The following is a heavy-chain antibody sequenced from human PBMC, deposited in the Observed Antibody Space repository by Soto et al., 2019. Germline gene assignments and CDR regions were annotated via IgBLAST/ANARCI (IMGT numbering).Heavy chain of an antibody. CDR2: INHSGST. CDR1: GGSFSGYY. J-gene: IGHJ6*02. Sequence: TSETLSLTCAVYGGSFSGYYWSWIRQPPGKGLEWIGEINHSGSTNYNPSLKSRVTISVDTSKNQFSLKLSSVTAADTAVYYCARGGPFLGYYYYGMDVWGQGTTVTVSS. D-gene: IGHD7-27*01. V-gene: IGHV4-34*01. CDR3: ARGGPFLGYYYYGMDV.